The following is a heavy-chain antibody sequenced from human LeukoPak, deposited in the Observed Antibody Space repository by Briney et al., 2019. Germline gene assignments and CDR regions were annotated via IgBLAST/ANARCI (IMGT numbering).Heavy chain of an antibody. V-gene: IGHV3-74*01. J-gene: IGHJ5*02. CDR1: GFTFSTYW. CDR3: ARDRWYAWFDP. Sequence: GGSLRLSCAASGFTFSTYWMHWVRQAPGRGLVWVSRINSDGSGTRYADSVKGRFTISRDNAKNTLYLQMNSLRAEDTAVYYCARDRWYAWFDPWGQGTLVTVSS. CDR2: INSDGSGT. D-gene: IGHD6-13*01.